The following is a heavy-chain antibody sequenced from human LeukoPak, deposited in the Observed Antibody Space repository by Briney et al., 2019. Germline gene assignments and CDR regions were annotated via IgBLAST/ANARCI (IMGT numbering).Heavy chain of an antibody. CDR2: IYYSGNT. Sequence: NPSETQSLTCTVSGGSISSYYWSWIRQPPGKGLEWIGYIYYSGNTNYNPSLKSRVTMSVDTSKNQFSLKLSSVTAADTAIYYCTRRGGDYWGQGTLVTVSS. J-gene: IGHJ4*02. CDR3: TRRGGDY. V-gene: IGHV4-59*01. CDR1: GGSISSYY. D-gene: IGHD3-10*01.